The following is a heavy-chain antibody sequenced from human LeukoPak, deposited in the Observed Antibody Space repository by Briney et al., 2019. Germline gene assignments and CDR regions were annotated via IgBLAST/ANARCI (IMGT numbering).Heavy chain of an antibody. CDR2: ISYDGSNK. D-gene: IGHD6-6*01. Sequence: GESLRLSCAASGFTFSSYGMHWVRQAPGKGLEWVAVISYDGSNKYYADSVKGRFTISRDNSKNTLYLQMNSLRAEDTAVYYCAKSAVAAPGTGDYGMDVGGQGTTVTVSS. J-gene: IGHJ6*02. CDR1: GFTFSSYG. CDR3: AKSAVAAPGTGDYGMDV. V-gene: IGHV3-30*18.